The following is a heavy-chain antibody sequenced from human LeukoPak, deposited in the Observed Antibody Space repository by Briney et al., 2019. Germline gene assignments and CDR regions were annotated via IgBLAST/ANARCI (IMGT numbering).Heavy chain of an antibody. D-gene: IGHD5-12*01. J-gene: IGHJ4*02. Sequence: SETLSLTCTVSGGSISSSSYYWGWIRQPPGKGLGWIGSIYYSGSTYYNPSLKSRVTISVDTSKNQFSLKLSSVTAADTAVYYCARDIVATGRINYFDYWGQGTLVTVSS. V-gene: IGHV4-39*02. CDR2: IYYSGST. CDR1: GGSISSSSYY. CDR3: ARDIVATGRINYFDY.